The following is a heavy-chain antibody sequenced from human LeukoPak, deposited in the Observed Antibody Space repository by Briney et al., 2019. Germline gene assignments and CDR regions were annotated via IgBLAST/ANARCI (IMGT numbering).Heavy chain of an antibody. Sequence: ASVRVSCKASGYTFTAYYMNWVRQAPGQGLEWMGWINPGSGGTNYAQNFQGRVTMTRDTSISTAYMELSSLRSDDTAVYFCARDGDRSSRFLHNCFDPWGQGTLVTVSS. CDR3: ARDGDRSSRFLHNCFDP. J-gene: IGHJ5*02. V-gene: IGHV1-2*02. CDR1: GYTFTAYY. CDR2: INPGSGGT. D-gene: IGHD6-13*01.